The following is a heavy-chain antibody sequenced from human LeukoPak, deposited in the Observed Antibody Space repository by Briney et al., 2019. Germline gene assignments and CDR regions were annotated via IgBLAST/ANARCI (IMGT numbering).Heavy chain of an antibody. V-gene: IGHV3-23*01. Sequence: GGSLRLSCAASGFTFSSYAMGWVRQAPGKGLEWVSAISGSGGSTYYADSVKGRFTISRDNSKNTLYLQMNSLRAEDTAVYYRAKMGDYDFWSGYSGHYFDYWGQGTLVTVSS. CDR1: GFTFSSYA. D-gene: IGHD3-3*01. CDR2: ISGSGGST. J-gene: IGHJ4*02. CDR3: AKMGDYDFWSGYSGHYFDY.